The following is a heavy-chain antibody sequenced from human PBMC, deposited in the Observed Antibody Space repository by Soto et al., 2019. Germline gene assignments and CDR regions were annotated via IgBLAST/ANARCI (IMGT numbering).Heavy chain of an antibody. CDR2: IYYSGST. J-gene: IGHJ6*02. Sequence: SETLSLTCTVSGGSVSSGSYYWSWIRQPPGKGLEWIGYIYYSGSTNYNPPLKSRVTISVDTSKNQFSLKLSSVTAADTAVYYCAREGLLWFGELSYPHYYYYGMDVCGQGTTVTVSS. D-gene: IGHD3-10*01. V-gene: IGHV4-61*01. CDR1: GGSVSSGSYY. CDR3: AREGLLWFGELSYPHYYYYGMDV.